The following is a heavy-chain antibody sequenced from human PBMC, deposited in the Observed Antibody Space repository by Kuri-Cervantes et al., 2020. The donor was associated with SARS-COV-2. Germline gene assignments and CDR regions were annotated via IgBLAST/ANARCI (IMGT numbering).Heavy chain of an antibody. J-gene: IGHJ3*02. CDR1: GFTFSSYG. CDR3: ARDRPSNYYGSGSSLDAFDI. V-gene: IGHV3-21*01. D-gene: IGHD3-10*01. Sequence: GESLKISCAASGFTFSSYGMHWVRQAPGKGLEWVSSISSSSSYIYYADSVKGRFTISRDNAKNSLYLQMNSLRAEDTAVYYCARDRPSNYYGSGSSLDAFDIWGQGTMVTVSS. CDR2: ISSSSSYI.